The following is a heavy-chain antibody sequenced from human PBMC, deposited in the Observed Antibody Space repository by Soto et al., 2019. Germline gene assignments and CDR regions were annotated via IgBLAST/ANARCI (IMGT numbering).Heavy chain of an antibody. CDR1: GGSISSSSYY. J-gene: IGHJ4*02. CDR3: ATLWGQD. CDR2: IYYSGST. Sequence: HLQLQESGPGLVRPSETLSLTCAVSGGSISSSSYYWGWIRQPPGKGLEWIGRIYYSGSTYYNPSLKSRVTISVDTSKNQFSLKLSSVTAADTAVYYCATLWGQDWGQGTLVTVSS. D-gene: IGHD3-10*01. V-gene: IGHV4-39*01.